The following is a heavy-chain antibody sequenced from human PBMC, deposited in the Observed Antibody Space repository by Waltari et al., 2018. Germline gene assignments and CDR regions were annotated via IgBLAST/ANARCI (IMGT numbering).Heavy chain of an antibody. CDR1: GGTFSSYA. D-gene: IGHD2-21*01. CDR2: IIPIFGTA. V-gene: IGHV1-69*13. J-gene: IGHJ6*02. CDR3: AREPGDHISANYYYGMDV. Sequence: QVQLVQSGAEVKKPGSSVKVSCKASGGTFSSYAISWVRQAPGQGLEWMGGIIPIFGTANYAQKFQGRVTITADESTSTAYMELSSLRSEDTAVYYCAREPGDHISANYYYGMDVWGQGTTVTVSS.